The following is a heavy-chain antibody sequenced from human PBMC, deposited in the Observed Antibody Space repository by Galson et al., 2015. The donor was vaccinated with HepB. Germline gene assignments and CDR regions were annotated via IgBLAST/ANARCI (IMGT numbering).Heavy chain of an antibody. D-gene: IGHD6-19*01. CDR2: IWYDGSNK. CDR3: ARDSLHPTRKTYSKEWLVPRGFDY. Sequence: SLRLSCAASGFTFSSYGMHWVRQAPGKGLEWVAVIWYDGSNKYYADSVKGRFTISRDNSKNTLYLQMNSLRAEDTAVYYCARDSLHPTRKTYSKEWLVPRGFDYWGQGTLVTVSS. CDR1: GFTFSSYG. J-gene: IGHJ4*02. V-gene: IGHV3-33*01.